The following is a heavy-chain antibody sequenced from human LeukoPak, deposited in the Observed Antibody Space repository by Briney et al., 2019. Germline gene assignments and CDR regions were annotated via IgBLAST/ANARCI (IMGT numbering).Heavy chain of an antibody. J-gene: IGHJ4*02. CDR3: AGLRGKITTIDY. CDR1: EFTFSSYW. Sequence: PGGSLRLSCVASEFTFSSYWMHWVRQAPGEVLVWVSVINSDGSTTLYADSVKGRFTISRDNAKNTLYLQMNSLRAEDTAVYYCAGLRGKITTIDYWGQGTLVTVSS. D-gene: IGHD4-11*01. V-gene: IGHV3-74*03. CDR2: INSDGSTT.